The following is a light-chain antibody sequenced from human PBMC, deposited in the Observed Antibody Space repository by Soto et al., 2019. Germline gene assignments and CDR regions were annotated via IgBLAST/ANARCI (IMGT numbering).Light chain of an antibody. V-gene: IGKV2-28*01. CDR3: MQALQTRT. J-gene: IGKJ1*01. CDR2: FVS. Sequence: DIVMTQSPLSLSVTPGEPASISCRSSQSLLHSNGYNYLDWYLQKPGQSPQLLIYFVSNRASGVPDRFSGSGSGTDFTLKISRVEPEDVGVYYCMQALQTRTFCQGTKVEIK. CDR1: QSLLHSNGYNY.